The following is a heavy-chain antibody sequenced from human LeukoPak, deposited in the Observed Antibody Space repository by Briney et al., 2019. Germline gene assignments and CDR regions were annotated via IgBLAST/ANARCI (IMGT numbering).Heavy chain of an antibody. CDR1: GGTFSSYA. Sequence: SVKVSCKASGGTFSSYAISWVRQAPGQGLEWMGRIIPILGIANYAQKFQGRVTITADKSTSTAYMELSSLRSEDTAVYYCARDYYDSHGGPYYFDYWGQGTLVTVSS. CDR3: ARDYYDSHGGPYYFDY. J-gene: IGHJ4*02. CDR2: IIPILGIA. V-gene: IGHV1-69*04. D-gene: IGHD3-22*01.